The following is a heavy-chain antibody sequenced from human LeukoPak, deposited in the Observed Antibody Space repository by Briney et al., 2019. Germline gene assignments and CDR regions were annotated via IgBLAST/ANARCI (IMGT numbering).Heavy chain of an antibody. CDR2: ISGSGGST. CDR3: ANGGSRSKAGY. Sequence: GGSLRLSCAASGFTFSIYAVNWVRQAPGKGLEWVSAISGSGGSTYYADSVKGRFTISRDNSKNTLYLQMNSLRAEDTAVYYCANGGSRSKAGYWGQGTLVTVSS. V-gene: IGHV3-23*01. J-gene: IGHJ4*02. CDR1: GFTFSIYA. D-gene: IGHD1-26*01.